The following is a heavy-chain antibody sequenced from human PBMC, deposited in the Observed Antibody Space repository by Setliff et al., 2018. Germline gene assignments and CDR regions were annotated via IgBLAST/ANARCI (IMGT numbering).Heavy chain of an antibody. J-gene: IGHJ6*03. V-gene: IGHV4-59*01. D-gene: IGHD6-13*01. CDR1: GGSISSYY. CDR3: XXXXRGSSWQDYYYYYYMDV. Sequence: PSETLSLTCTVSGGSISSYYWSWIRQPPGKGLEWIGYIYYSGSTNYNPSLKSRVTISVXXXXXXXXXXXXXXXXXXXXXXXXXXXXRGSSWQDYYYYYYMDVWGKGTTVTVSS. CDR2: IYYSGST.